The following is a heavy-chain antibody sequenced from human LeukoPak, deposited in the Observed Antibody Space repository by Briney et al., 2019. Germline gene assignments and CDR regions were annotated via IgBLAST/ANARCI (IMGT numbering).Heavy chain of an antibody. CDR3: AKVPSPGVATNGYYFDY. CDR1: GFTFSSYA. CDR2: ISWNSGGI. J-gene: IGHJ4*02. Sequence: GGSLRLSCAASGFTFSSYAMSWVRHAPGKGLEWVSGISWNSGGIGYADSVKGRFTISRDNAKNSLYLQMNSLRAEDTALYYCAKVPSPGVATNGYYFDYWGQGTLVTVSS. V-gene: IGHV3-9*01. D-gene: IGHD5-24*01.